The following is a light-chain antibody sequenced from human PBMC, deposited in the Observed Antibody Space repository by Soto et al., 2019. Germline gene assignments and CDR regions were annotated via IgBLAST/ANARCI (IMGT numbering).Light chain of an antibody. Sequence: IVMTQSPATLSVSPGGRATLSCRASRGISSNLAWYQQKPGQAPRLLIYDASPRATGLPARFSGSGSGTEFTLPISSLQSEDFAIYYCHQYNNWPPWTFGQGNKVEIK. CDR3: HQYNNWPPWT. V-gene: IGKV3-15*01. CDR1: RGISSN. CDR2: DAS. J-gene: IGKJ1*01.